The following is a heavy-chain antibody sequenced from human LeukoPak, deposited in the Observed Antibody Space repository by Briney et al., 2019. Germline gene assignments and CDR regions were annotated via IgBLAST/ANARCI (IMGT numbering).Heavy chain of an antibody. Sequence: GGSLRLSCTASGFTFSTFWMYWVRQAPGEGPVWVSRINSDGSSTSYADSVRGRFTISRDNAKNMLYLQMNGLRAEDTAVYYCARDLIRWGQGTMVTVSS. CDR3: ARDLIR. CDR2: INSDGSST. CDR1: GFTFSTFW. J-gene: IGHJ3*01. D-gene: IGHD3-22*01. V-gene: IGHV3-74*01.